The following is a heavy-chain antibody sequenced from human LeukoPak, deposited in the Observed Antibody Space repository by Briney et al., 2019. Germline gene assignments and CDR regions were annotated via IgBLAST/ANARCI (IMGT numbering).Heavy chain of an antibody. V-gene: IGHV4-59*12. Sequence: PSETLSLTCTVSGGSISSYYWSWLRQPPGKGLEWMGYIYYSGSTNYNPSLKSRVTISVDTSKNQFSLRLSSVTAADTAVYYCARVYCSGGSCYDSRGWFDPWGQGTLVTVSS. D-gene: IGHD2-15*01. CDR3: ARVYCSGGSCYDSRGWFDP. CDR1: GGSISSYY. J-gene: IGHJ5*02. CDR2: IYYSGST.